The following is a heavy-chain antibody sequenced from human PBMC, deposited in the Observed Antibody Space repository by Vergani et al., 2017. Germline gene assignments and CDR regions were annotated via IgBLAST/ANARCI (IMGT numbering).Heavy chain of an antibody. CDR2: IYTSGST. J-gene: IGHJ6*02. V-gene: IGHV4-61*02. CDR1: GSSISSGSYY. Sequence: QVQLQESGPGLVKPSQTLSLTCTVSGSSISSGSYYWSWIRQPAGKGLEWIGRIYTSGSTNYNPSLKSRVTISVDTSKNQFSLKLSSVTAADTAVYYRAREMGMVRGVIRDYYYYGMDVWGQGTTVTVSS. D-gene: IGHD3-10*01. CDR3: AREMGMVRGVIRDYYYYGMDV.